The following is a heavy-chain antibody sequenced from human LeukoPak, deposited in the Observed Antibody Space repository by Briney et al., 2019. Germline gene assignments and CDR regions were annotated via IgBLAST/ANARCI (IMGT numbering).Heavy chain of an antibody. J-gene: IGHJ4*02. Sequence: PSETLSLTCTVSGGSISSYYWSWIRQPPGKGLEWIGSIYYSGSTYYNPSLKSRVTISVDTSKNQFSLKLSSVTAADTAVYYCARHLQSGYSSGWYGYWGQGTLVAVSS. CDR2: IYYSGST. CDR3: ARHLQSGYSSGWYGY. V-gene: IGHV4-59*05. D-gene: IGHD6-19*01. CDR1: GGSISSYY.